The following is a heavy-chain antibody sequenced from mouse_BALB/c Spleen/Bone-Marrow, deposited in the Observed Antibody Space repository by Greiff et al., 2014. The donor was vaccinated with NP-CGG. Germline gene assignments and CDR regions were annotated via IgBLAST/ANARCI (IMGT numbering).Heavy chain of an antibody. CDR2: IWAGEST. J-gene: IGHJ1*01. D-gene: IGHD2-4*01. CDR3: ARDPIYYDYDWYFDV. Sequence: VQLQQSGPGLVAPSQSLSITCTVSGFSLTSYGVHWVRQPPGKGLEWLGVIWAGESTNYNSALMSRLSISKDNSKSQVFLKMNSLQTDDTAMYYCARDPIYYDYDWYFDVWGAGTTVTVSS. V-gene: IGHV2-9*02. CDR1: GFSLTSYG.